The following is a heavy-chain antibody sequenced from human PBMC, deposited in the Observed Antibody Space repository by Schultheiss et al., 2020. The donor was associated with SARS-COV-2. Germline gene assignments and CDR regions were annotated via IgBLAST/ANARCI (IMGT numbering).Heavy chain of an antibody. J-gene: IGHJ4*02. CDR2: ISSKSSYI. Sequence: GGSLRLSCAASGFTFNNYNMNWVRQAPGKGLEWVSSISSKSSYIYYADSVKGRFTISRDNAQKSLYLQMNSLRAEDTAVYYCARDRYSSSWYGGDFDYWGQGTLVTVSS. CDR3: ARDRYSSSWYGGDFDY. CDR1: GFTFNNYN. D-gene: IGHD6-13*01. V-gene: IGHV3-21*01.